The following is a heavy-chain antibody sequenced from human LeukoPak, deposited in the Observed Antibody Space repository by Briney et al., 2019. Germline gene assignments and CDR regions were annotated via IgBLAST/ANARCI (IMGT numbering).Heavy chain of an antibody. Sequence: PSETLSLTCTVSGGSISTYHWSWIRQPAGKGLEWIGRIYTSGSTSYSPSLKSRVSISVHKSKSQFSLKLSSVTAADTAVYYCARAPFYSRDGYYFDYWGQGTLVTVSS. V-gene: IGHV4-4*07. J-gene: IGHJ4*02. D-gene: IGHD5-24*01. CDR2: IYTSGST. CDR1: GGSISTYH. CDR3: ARAPFYSRDGYYFDY.